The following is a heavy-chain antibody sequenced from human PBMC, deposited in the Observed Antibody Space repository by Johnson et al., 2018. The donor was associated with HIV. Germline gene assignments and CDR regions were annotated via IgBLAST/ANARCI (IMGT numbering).Heavy chain of an antibody. CDR3: VRDQGSGWPTNAFDI. V-gene: IGHV3-30*04. J-gene: IGHJ3*02. CDR1: GFTFRSYA. Sequence: QVQLVESGGGVMQPGKSLRLSCEASGFTFRSYAMHWVRQAPGKGLEWVSVITYDGRNKYYADSVKGRFIIFRDNSKNLTTLQMNGLRDEETADYYWVRDQGSGWPTNAFDIWGRGTRVTVSS. CDR2: ITYDGRNK. D-gene: IGHD6-19*01.